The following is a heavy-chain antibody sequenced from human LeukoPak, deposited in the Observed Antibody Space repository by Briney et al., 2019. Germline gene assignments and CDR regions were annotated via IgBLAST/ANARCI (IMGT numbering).Heavy chain of an antibody. CDR2: ISGGGSGT. CDR3: ARDRARVFDN. J-gene: IGHJ5*02. V-gene: IGHV3-23*01. D-gene: IGHD3-10*01. Sequence: GGSLRLSYAPSGFTFSSYAMSWVRQAPGKGLEWVAVISGGGSGTYYADSVMGRFTISRDNAKNSLYLQMNGLRADDTAVYYCARDRARVFDNWGQGTLVTVSS. CDR1: GFTFSSYA.